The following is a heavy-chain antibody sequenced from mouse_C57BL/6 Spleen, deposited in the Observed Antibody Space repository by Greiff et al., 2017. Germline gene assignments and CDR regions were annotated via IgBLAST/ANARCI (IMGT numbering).Heavy chain of an antibody. Sequence: QVQLKQPGAELVMPGASVKLSCKASGYTFTSYWMHWVKQRPGQGLEWIGEIDPADSYTNYNQKIQGKSTLTVDKSSSTAYMQLSSLTSEDSAVYYCARKFSTTVEGFAYWGQGTLVTVSA. CDR3: ARKFSTTVEGFAY. V-gene: IGHV1-69*01. D-gene: IGHD1-1*01. CDR2: IDPADSYT. J-gene: IGHJ3*01. CDR1: GYTFTSYW.